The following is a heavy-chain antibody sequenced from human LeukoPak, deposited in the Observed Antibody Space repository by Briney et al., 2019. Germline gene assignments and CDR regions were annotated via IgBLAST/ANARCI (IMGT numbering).Heavy chain of an antibody. J-gene: IGHJ4*02. V-gene: IGHV3-23*01. Sequence: GGSLRLSCAASGFTFSSYAMSWVRQAPGKGLEWVSAISGSGGSTYYADSVKGRFTISRDNSENTLYLQMNSLRAEDTAVYYCAKDVNVDIVVVPAAFDYWGQGTLVTVSS. CDR1: GFTFSSYA. D-gene: IGHD2-2*01. CDR2: ISGSGGST. CDR3: AKDVNVDIVVVPAAFDY.